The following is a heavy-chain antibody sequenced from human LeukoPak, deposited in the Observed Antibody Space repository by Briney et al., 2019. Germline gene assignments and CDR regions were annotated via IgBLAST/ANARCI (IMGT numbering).Heavy chain of an antibody. CDR1: GGTFSSYA. CDR3: AKVDEYLMSWGGAFDI. CDR2: ISAYNGNT. D-gene: IGHD7-27*01. J-gene: IGHJ3*02. Sequence: GASVKVSCKASGGTFSSYAISWVRQAPGQGLEWMGWISAYNGNTNYAQKLQGRVTMTTDTSTSTAYMELRSLRSDDTAVYYCAKVDEYLMSWGGAFDIWGQGTMVTVSS. V-gene: IGHV1-18*01.